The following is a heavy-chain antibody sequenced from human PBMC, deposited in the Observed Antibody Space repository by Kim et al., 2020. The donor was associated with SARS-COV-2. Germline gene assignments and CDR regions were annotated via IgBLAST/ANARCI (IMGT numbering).Heavy chain of an antibody. D-gene: IGHD2-2*01. CDR1: GYSFTSYW. J-gene: IGHJ3*02. Sequence: GESLKISCKGSGYSFTSYWIGWVRQMPGKGLEWMGIIYPGDSDTRYSPSFQGQVTISADKSISTAYLPWSSLKASDTAMYYCARWGASYISRIVVVPAATDDAFDIWGQGTMVTVSS. V-gene: IGHV5-51*01. CDR2: IYPGDSDT. CDR3: ARWGASYISRIVVVPAATDDAFDI.